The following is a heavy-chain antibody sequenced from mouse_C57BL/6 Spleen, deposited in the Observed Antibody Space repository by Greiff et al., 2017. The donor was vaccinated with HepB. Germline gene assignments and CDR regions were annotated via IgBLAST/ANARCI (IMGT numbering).Heavy chain of an antibody. J-gene: IGHJ2*01. Sequence: EVQLQESGPELVKPGASVKISCKASGYSFTGYYMNWVKQSPEKSLEWIGEINPSTGGTTYNQKFKAKATLTVDKSSSTAYMQLKSLTSEDSAVYYCAIYYYGSSYGEDYFDYWGQGTTLTVSS. V-gene: IGHV1-42*01. CDR1: GYSFTGYY. D-gene: IGHD1-1*01. CDR3: AIYYYGSSYGEDYFDY. CDR2: INPSTGGT.